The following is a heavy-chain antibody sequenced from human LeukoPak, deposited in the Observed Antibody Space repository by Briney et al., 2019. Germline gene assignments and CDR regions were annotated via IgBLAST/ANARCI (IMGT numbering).Heavy chain of an antibody. Sequence: SLRLSCAASGFTFEDYAMHWVRQAPGKGLEWVSGISWNSGSIGYADSVKGRFTISRDNDKNTLYLQMNSLRAEAMALYYCSKSSGYSSWALDYWGQGTLVTFSS. D-gene: IGHD6-13*01. J-gene: IGHJ4*02. CDR1: GFTFEDYA. CDR2: ISWNSGSI. V-gene: IGHV3-9*03. CDR3: SKSSGYSSWALDY.